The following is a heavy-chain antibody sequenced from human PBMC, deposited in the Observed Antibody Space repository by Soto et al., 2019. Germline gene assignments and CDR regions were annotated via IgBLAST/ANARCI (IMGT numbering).Heavy chain of an antibody. CDR3: AKGSDRGGTTLELLDYFDY. CDR2: IRGSGGST. J-gene: IGHJ4*02. V-gene: IGHV3-23*01. Sequence: GGSLRLSCAASGFTFSSYAMSWVRQAPGKGLEWVSAIRGSGGSTYYADSVKGRFTISRDNSKNTLYLQMNSLRAEDTAVDNCAKGSDRGGTTLELLDYFDYWGQGTLVTVSS. D-gene: IGHD2-15*01. CDR1: GFTFSSYA.